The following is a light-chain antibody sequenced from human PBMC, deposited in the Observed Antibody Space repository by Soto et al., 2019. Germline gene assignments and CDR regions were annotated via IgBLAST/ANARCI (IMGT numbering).Light chain of an antibody. CDR2: TSS. J-gene: IGKJ4*01. CDR1: QGISNY. V-gene: IGKV1-27*01. CDR3: QKHDNAPLT. Sequence: DPQMTQSTSSLSASVGDGVTITCRASQGISNYLAWYQQKAGKVPKLLIYTSSTLQSGVPSRFSGSGSGTDFTLTISSLQPEDVATYYCQKHDNAPLTFGGGTKVDIK.